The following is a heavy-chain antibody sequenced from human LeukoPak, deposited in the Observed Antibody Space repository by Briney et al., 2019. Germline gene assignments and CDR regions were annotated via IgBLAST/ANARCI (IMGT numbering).Heavy chain of an antibody. D-gene: IGHD3-22*01. Sequence: GGSLRLSCAASGFTFSSCEMNWVRQAPGKGLEWVSYISSSGSTIYYADSVKGRCTISRDNAKNALYLQMNSRRAEDTAVYYCARDGPYDSSGYFDYWGQGTLVTVSS. CDR3: ARDGPYDSSGYFDY. V-gene: IGHV3-48*03. CDR1: GFTFSSCE. CDR2: ISSSGSTI. J-gene: IGHJ4*02.